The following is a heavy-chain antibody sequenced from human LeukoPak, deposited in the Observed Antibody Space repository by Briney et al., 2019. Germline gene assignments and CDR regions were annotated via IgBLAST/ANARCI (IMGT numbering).Heavy chain of an antibody. CDR2: ISSSSSYI. Sequence: GGSLRLSCAASGFTFSSYSMNWVRQAPGKGLEWVSSISSSSSYIYYADSVKGRFTISRDNAKNSLYLQMNSLRAEDTAVYYCARYEVSDPYYYGSGSSAWFDPWGQGTLVTVSS. D-gene: IGHD3-10*01. J-gene: IGHJ5*02. CDR1: GFTFSSYS. V-gene: IGHV3-21*01. CDR3: ARYEVSDPYYYGSGSSAWFDP.